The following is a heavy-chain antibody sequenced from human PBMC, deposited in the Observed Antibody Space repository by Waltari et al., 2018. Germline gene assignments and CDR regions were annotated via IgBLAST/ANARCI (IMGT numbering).Heavy chain of an antibody. D-gene: IGHD3-22*01. V-gene: IGHV1-2*06. J-gene: IGHJ3*02. CDR3: ARDQYYYDSSGYWHAFDI. CDR2: INPNSGGT. Sequence: QVQLVQSGAEVKKPGASVKVSCKASGYTFTGYYMHWVRQAPGQGLEWMGRINPNSGGTNYAQKFQGRVTMTRDTSISTAYMELSRLRSDDTAVYYCARDQYYYDSSGYWHAFDIWGQGTMVTVSS. CDR1: GYTFTGYY.